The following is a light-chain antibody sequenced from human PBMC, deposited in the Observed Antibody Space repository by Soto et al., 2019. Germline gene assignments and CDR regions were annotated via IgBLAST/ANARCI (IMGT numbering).Light chain of an antibody. CDR2: GAS. J-gene: IGKJ4*01. CDR1: QSVSSSY. CDR3: QQYGSSALT. Sequence: EIVLTQSPGTLSLSPGERATLSCRASQSVSSSYLAWYQQKPGQAPRVLIYGASSRATGIPDRFGGSGSGTDFTLTISRLEPEDFAVYYCQQYGSSALTFGGGTKVEIK. V-gene: IGKV3-20*01.